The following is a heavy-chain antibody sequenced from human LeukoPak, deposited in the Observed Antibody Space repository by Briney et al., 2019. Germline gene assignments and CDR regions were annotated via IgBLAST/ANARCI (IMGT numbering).Heavy chain of an antibody. CDR3: ARAENSGSGGLDP. CDR1: GFTFSSYS. CDR2: ISSSSSYI. V-gene: IGHV3-21*05. J-gene: IGHJ5*02. Sequence: GGSLRLSCAASGFTFSSYSMNWVRQAPGKGLEWVSYISSSSSYIYYADSVKGRFTISRDNAKNSLYLDMSSLRADDTAVYYCARAENSGSGGLDPWGQGTLVTVSS. D-gene: IGHD2-15*01.